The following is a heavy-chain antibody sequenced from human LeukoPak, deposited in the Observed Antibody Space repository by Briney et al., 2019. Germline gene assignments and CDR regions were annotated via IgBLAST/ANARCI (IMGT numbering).Heavy chain of an antibody. J-gene: IGHJ4*02. CDR3: VREYSPGYFDY. CDR2: IDPSSGAT. V-gene: IGHV1-46*01. CDR1: GYTFTTYY. Sequence: ASVKVSCKASGYTFTTYYMHWVRQAPGQGLEWMGIIDPSSGATTYAQKFQGRVTMTRDTSTSTVYMELSSLRSEDTAVFYCVREYSPGYFDYWGQGTLVTVSS. D-gene: IGHD5-12*01.